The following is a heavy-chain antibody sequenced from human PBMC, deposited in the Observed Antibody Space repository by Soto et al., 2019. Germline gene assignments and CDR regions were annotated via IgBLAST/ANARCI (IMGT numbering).Heavy chain of an antibody. J-gene: IGHJ4*02. D-gene: IGHD3-22*01. CDR2: IYYSGST. V-gene: IGHV4-59*01. Sequence: SETLSLTCSVSGGSISGYYWSWIRQPPGKGLEWIAYIYYSGSTNYNPSLKSRVTISLDASKNQFSLKLPSVTAADAAVYYCARAAYYPDSSGYFLDQWGQGTLVTVSS. CDR3: ARAAYYPDSSGYFLDQ. CDR1: GGSISGYY.